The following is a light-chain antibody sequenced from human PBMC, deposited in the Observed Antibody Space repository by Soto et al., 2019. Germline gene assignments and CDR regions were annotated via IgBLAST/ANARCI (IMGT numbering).Light chain of an antibody. CDR1: SSGIDGYDY. CDR2: DVT. J-gene: IGLJ2*01. CDR3: SSYTSRNTVV. V-gene: IGLV2-14*01. Sequence: QSALTQPASVSGSPGQSITMSCTGASSGIDGYDYVSWYQHHPGEAPKLLIYDVTNRPSGVSHRFSASKSGNTASLTISGLQAEDEADYYCSSYTSRNTVVFGGGTKVTVL.